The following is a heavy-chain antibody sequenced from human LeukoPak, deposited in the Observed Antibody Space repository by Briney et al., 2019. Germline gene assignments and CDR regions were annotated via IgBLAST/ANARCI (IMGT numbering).Heavy chain of an antibody. V-gene: IGHV3-30*03. CDR1: GFTFSSYG. Sequence: PGRSLRLSCAASGFTFSSYGMHWVRQAPGKGLERVAVISYDGSNKYYVDSVKGRLTISRDNSKNTLYLQMNSLRAEDTAVYYCARYCSGGSCYSNYYYGMDVWGKGTTVTVSS. D-gene: IGHD2-15*01. CDR3: ARYCSGGSCYSNYYYGMDV. J-gene: IGHJ6*04. CDR2: ISYDGSNK.